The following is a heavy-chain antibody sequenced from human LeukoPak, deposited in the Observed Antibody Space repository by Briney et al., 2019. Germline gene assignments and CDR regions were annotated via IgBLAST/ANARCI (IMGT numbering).Heavy chain of an antibody. V-gene: IGHV1-18*01. D-gene: IGHD1-20*01. CDR2: ISPYDGNT. J-gene: IGHJ3*01. CDR3: VRVWPPNAVDRGMTYSDFTALDV. CDR1: NYTFASYG. Sequence: ASVKVSCKASNYTFASYGLSWVRQAPGQGLQWVGWISPYDGNTNYAQRLQARVTMSIDKSTRTVYMELRRLRLDDTAVYYCVRVWPPNAVDRGMTYSDFTALDVWGQGTTVIVSS.